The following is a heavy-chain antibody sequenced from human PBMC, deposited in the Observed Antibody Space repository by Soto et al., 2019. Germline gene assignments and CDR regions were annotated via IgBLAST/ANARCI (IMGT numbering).Heavy chain of an antibody. V-gene: IGHV5-51*01. CDR2: IYPDDSDT. Sequence: GESLKISCKGSGYSFTSYWIAWVRQMPRKGLEWMGIIYPDDSDTRYSPSFQGQVTFSADKSITTAYLQWSSLKASDTAMYYCARHGFCSGGRCYSSYYYGMDVWGQGTTVTVSS. CDR1: GYSFTSYW. J-gene: IGHJ6*02. D-gene: IGHD2-15*01. CDR3: ARHGFCSGGRCYSSYYYGMDV.